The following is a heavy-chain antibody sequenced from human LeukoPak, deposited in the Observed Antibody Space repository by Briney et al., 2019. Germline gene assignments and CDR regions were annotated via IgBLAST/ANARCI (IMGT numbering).Heavy chain of an antibody. CDR3: DSPVGATTVRAFDI. Sequence: GGSLRLSCAASGFTFSSYSMVWVRQAPGEGREWVSSISSGSNYIYYADSVKGRFTISRDNARTSLYLQMNSLKTEDTAVYYCDSPVGATTVRAFDIWGQGTMVTVSS. D-gene: IGHD1-26*01. J-gene: IGHJ3*02. CDR1: GFTFSSYS. CDR2: ISSGSNYI. V-gene: IGHV3-21*04.